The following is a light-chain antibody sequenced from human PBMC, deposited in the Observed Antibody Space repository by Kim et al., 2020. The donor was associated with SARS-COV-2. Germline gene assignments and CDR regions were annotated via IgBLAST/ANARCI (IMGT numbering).Light chain of an antibody. CDR2: RNN. CDR3: AAWDDSLSGWV. J-gene: IGLJ3*02. CDR1: SSNIGSTY. V-gene: IGLV1-47*01. Sequence: GQSVTISCAGSSSNIGSTYVYWYRQLPGPAPKLIIYRNNQRPSGVPDRFSGSMSGTSASLAISGLRSVDEADYYCAAWDDSLSGWVFGGGTQLTVL.